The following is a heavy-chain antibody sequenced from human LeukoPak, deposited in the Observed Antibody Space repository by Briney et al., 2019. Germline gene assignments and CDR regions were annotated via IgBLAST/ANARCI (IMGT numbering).Heavy chain of an antibody. D-gene: IGHD1-14*01. V-gene: IGHV3-21*04. CDR3: ARAGYLGTDAFDI. CDR2: ISTSSRYI. CDR1: GFTLSNYD. J-gene: IGHJ3*02. Sequence: PGGSLRLSCAASGFTLSNYDMNWVRQAPGKGLEWVSSISTSSRYIYYKDSVRGRFTISRDDAKNSLYLEMNSLRAEDTAVYYCARAGYLGTDAFDIWGQGTMVTVSS.